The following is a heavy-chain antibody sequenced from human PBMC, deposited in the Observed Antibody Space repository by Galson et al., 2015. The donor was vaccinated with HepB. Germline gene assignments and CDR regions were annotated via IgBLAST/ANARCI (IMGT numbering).Heavy chain of an antibody. D-gene: IGHD2/OR15-2a*01. J-gene: IGHJ4*02. CDR2: ISRGGDTS. CDR3: VRGTTAPDY. Sequence: LRLSCAACGFTFTSYGMSWVRQAPGKGLECVSAISRGGDTSDYADSVKGRFTVSRDSSTNTLYLQMNDLRADDTAIYYCVRGTTAPDYWGQGTLVTVSS. V-gene: IGHV3-23*01. CDR1: GFTFTSYG.